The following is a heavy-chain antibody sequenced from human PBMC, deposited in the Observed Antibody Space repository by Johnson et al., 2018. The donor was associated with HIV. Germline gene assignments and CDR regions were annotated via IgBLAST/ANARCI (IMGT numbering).Heavy chain of an antibody. CDR3: AKALWLAEKFDAFDI. Sequence: VQLMESGGGLVQPGGSLRLSCAASGFTVSSNYMSWVRQAPGKGLEWVSVIYSGGSTYYADSVKGRFTISRDSSKNSLYLQMNSLRPEDTAVYYCAKALWLAEKFDAFDIWGQGTMVSVSS. D-gene: IGHD6-19*01. V-gene: IGHV3-66*02. CDR2: IYSGGST. CDR1: GFTVSSNY. J-gene: IGHJ3*02.